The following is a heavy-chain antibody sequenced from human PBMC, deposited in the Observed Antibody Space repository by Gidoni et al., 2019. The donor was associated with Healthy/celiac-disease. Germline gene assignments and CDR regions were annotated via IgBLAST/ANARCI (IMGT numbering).Heavy chain of an antibody. CDR3: ARSLKTTVGPKTDSAFDI. V-gene: IGHV3-53*04. J-gene: IGHJ3*02. CDR2: IYSGGST. Sequence: EVQLVESGGGLVQPGGSLRLSCAASGFTVSRNYMSWVRQAPGKGLEWVSVIYSGGSTYYADSVKGRFTISRHNSKNTLYLQMNSLRAEDTAVYYCARSLKTTVGPKTDSAFDIWGQGTMVTVSS. D-gene: IGHD4-17*01. CDR1: GFTVSRNY.